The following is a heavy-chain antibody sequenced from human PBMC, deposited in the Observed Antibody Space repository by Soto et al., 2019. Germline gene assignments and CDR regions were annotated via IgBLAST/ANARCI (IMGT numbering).Heavy chain of an antibody. CDR2: ILYDGSNK. D-gene: IGHD2-2*01. V-gene: IGHV3-33*01. CDR1: GFTFSNYG. J-gene: IGHJ4*02. Sequence: QVQLVESGGDVVQPGRSLRLSCAASGFTFSNYGMHWARQAPGKGLEWVAAILYDGSNKYYADSVKGRFTISRDNSKNTLYLQMNSLVAYFTALYYCSGPTYQFDYCGQGTLVTVSS. CDR3: SGPTYQFDY.